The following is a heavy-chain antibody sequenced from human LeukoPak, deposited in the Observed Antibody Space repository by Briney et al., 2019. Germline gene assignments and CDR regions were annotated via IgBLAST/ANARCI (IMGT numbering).Heavy chain of an antibody. D-gene: IGHD6-19*01. V-gene: IGHV3-30*18. CDR2: ISYDGSNK. CDR1: GFTFSSYG. Sequence: TGGSLRLSCAASGFTFSSYGMHWVRQAPGKGLEWVAVISYDGSNKYYADSVKGRFTISRDNSKNTLYLQMNSLRAEDTAVYYCAKTGYSSGWSPVDYWGQGTLVTVSS. J-gene: IGHJ4*02. CDR3: AKTGYSSGWSPVDY.